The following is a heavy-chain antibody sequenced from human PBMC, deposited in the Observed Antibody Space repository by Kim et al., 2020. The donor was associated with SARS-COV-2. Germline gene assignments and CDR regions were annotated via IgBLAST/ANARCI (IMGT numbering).Heavy chain of an antibody. CDR2: INHSVSS. J-gene: IGHJ1*01. Sequence: SETLSLTCAVYGGSFSNFQWSWIRQTPGKGLEWIGQINHSVSSKYNPSLKGRVSMSVDTSKSQFSLKLSSVTAADTAVYYCATGAPGHWGQGTLVTVSS. V-gene: IGHV4-34*01. CDR3: ATGAPGH. CDR1: GGSFSNFQ.